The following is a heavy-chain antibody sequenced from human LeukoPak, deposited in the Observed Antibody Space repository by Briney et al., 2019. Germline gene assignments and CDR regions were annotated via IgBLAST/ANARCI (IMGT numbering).Heavy chain of an antibody. D-gene: IGHD3-16*01. CDR2: IRSKANTYAT. J-gene: IGHJ3*02. V-gene: IGHV3-73*01. CDR1: GFTFSDSA. Sequence: PGGSLRLSCAASGFTFSDSAMHWVRQASGKGLEWVGRIRSKANTYATAYVASVKGRFTISRDDSKNTAYLQMNSLKTEDTAVYYCTRTSFGWGAFDIWGQGTVVTVSS. CDR3: TRTSFGWGAFDI.